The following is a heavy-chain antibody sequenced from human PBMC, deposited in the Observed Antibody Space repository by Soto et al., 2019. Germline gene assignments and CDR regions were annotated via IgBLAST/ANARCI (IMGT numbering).Heavy chain of an antibody. D-gene: IGHD2-2*01. CDR1: GYTFTSYG. Sequence: QVQLVQSGAEVKKPGASVKVSCKASGYTFTSYGISWVRQAPGQGLEWMGWISAYNGNTNYAQKLQGRVTMTTDTPTSPAYMELRGLRADDTAVYSCAREDPPSLTWGQGTLVTVSS. CDR3: AREDPPSLT. V-gene: IGHV1-18*01. CDR2: ISAYNGNT. J-gene: IGHJ5*02.